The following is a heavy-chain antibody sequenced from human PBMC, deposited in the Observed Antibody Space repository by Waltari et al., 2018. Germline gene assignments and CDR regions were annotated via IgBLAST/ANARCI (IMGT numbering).Heavy chain of an antibody. J-gene: IGHJ4*02. CDR3: ASEPLSSGWYGY. CDR1: GFTFSGYW. V-gene: IGHV3-7*01. Sequence: EVQLVESGGGLVQPGGSLRLSCAASGFTFSGYWMSWVRQAPGKGLEWVANIKQDGSEKYYVDAVKGRFTSSRDNAKNSLYLQMNSLRAEDTAVYYCASEPLSSGWYGYWGQGTLVTVSS. CDR2: IKQDGSEK. D-gene: IGHD6-19*01.